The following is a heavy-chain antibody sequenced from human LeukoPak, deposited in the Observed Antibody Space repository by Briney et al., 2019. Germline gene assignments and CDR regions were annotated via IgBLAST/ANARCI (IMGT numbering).Heavy chain of an antibody. V-gene: IGHV3-11*01. Sequence: GGSLRLSCAASGFLFSDYYMTWIRQAPGRGLEWISYITSNGASTFYATSVKGRFTISRDNAQKSLFLQMDSLRAEDTAIYYCARVGLDNTGWHISWFDPWGQGTRVTVSS. CDR1: GFLFSDYY. CDR2: ITSNGAST. CDR3: ARVGLDNTGWHISWFDP. J-gene: IGHJ5*02. D-gene: IGHD6-19*01.